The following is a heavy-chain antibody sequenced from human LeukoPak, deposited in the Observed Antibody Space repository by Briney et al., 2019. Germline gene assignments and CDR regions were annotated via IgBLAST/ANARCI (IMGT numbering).Heavy chain of an antibody. CDR1: GFTYSSYA. CDR3: AEGGRFGGNSYFDY. V-gene: IGHV3-23*01. Sequence: GGSLRLSCTASGFTYSSYAINWVRQAPGTGLEWVSGISGSGGSTFYADSVKGRFTISRDNSKNTVSLQMKNVRAEDTAVYYCAEGGRFGGNSYFDYWGQGTLVTVSS. CDR2: ISGSGGST. J-gene: IGHJ4*02. D-gene: IGHD4-23*01.